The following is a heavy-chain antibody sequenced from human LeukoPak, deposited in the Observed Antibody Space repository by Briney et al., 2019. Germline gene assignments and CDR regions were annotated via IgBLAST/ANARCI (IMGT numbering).Heavy chain of an antibody. CDR2: IYYSGST. CDR1: GGSISSSSYY. V-gene: IGHV4-39*07. Sequence: SETLSLTCTVSGGSISSSSYYWGWIRQPPGKGLEWIGSIYYSGSTYYNPSLKSRVTISVDTSKNQFSLKLSSVTAADTAVYYCARGRGGISPLLDYWGQGTLVTVSS. D-gene: IGHD2-21*01. CDR3: ARGRGGISPLLDY. J-gene: IGHJ4*02.